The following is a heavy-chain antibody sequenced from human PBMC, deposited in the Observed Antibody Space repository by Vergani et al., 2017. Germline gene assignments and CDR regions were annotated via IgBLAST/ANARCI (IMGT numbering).Heavy chain of an antibody. J-gene: IGHJ2*01. V-gene: IGHV1-69*01. CDR1: GGTFSSYA. D-gene: IGHD2-2*01. CDR3: AGGRYCSSTSCKQSGEPDWYFDL. CDR2: IIPIFGTA. Sequence: QVQLVQSGAEVKKPGSSVKVSCKASGGTFSSYAISWVRQAPGQGLEWMGGIIPIFGTANYAQKFQGRVTITADESTSTAYMELSSLRSEDTAVYYCAGGRYCSSTSCKQSGEPDWYFDLWGRGTLVTVSS.